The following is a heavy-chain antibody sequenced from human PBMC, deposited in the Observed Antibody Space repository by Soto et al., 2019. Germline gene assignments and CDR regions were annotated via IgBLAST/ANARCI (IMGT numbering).Heavy chain of an antibody. Sequence: PSETLSLTCTVPGGSISSYYWSWIRQPPGKGLEWIGYIYYSGSTNYNPSHKSRVTISVDTSKNQFSLKLSSVTAADTAVYYCARGVVPASSGNDYWGQGTLVTVSS. J-gene: IGHJ4*02. CDR2: IYYSGST. D-gene: IGHD2-2*01. CDR1: GGSISSYY. CDR3: ARGVVPASSGNDY. V-gene: IGHV4-59*08.